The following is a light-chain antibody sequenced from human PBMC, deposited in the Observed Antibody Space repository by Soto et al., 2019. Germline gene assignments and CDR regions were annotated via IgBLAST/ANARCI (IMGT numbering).Light chain of an antibody. CDR2: YDD. J-gene: IGLJ1*01. Sequence: QSLLTQPPSVSEAPRQRVTISFSGSSSNIGNNAVNWYQQLPGQAPKIVIYYDDLLTSGVSDRFSGSKSGISASLAISDLQSDDEADYYCAAWDDSLNAYVFGPGTKVTVL. V-gene: IGLV1-36*01. CDR3: AAWDDSLNAYV. CDR1: SSNIGNNA.